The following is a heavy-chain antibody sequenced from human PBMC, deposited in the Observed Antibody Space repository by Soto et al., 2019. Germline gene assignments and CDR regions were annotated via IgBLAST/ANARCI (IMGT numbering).Heavy chain of an antibody. D-gene: IGHD2-8*02. J-gene: IGHJ3*02. V-gene: IGHV1-46*01. CDR1: GYTLTSHH. Sequence: QVHLVQSGAEVKKPGAAMKVSCTAYGYTLTSHHVHWVRQATGRRLEWMGSINPANGVAQYTASFQGRVIMTRHTSTSTVYMELRGLTSEDTAIFYCARGGGVVLDVSAAFDIWGQGTMVTVSS. CDR2: INPANGVA. CDR3: ARGGGVVLDVSAAFDI.